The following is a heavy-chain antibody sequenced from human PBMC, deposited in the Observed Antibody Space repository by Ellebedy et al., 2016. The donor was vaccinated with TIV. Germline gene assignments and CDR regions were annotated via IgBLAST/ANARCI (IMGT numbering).Heavy chain of an antibody. CDR3: TTDEGGTRY. D-gene: IGHD2-15*01. Sequence: PGGSLRLSCAASGFNFGSAWMNWVRQAPGKGLEWVGRSKSKRDVEATDYVAPVKGRFTISRDDLKAMLYLQMNSLRTDDTAVYYCTTDEGGTRYWGQGTLVTVSS. V-gene: IGHV3-15*07. CDR2: SKSKRDVEAT. J-gene: IGHJ4*02. CDR1: GFNFGSAW.